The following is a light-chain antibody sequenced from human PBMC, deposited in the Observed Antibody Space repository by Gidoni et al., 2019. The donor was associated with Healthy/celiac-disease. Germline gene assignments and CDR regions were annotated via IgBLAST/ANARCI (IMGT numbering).Light chain of an antibody. V-gene: IGKV1-8*01. CDR2: AAS. CDR3: QQYYSYPWT. Sequence: IRMTQSPSSFSASTGDRVTITCRASQGISSYLAWYQQKPGKAPKLLIYAASTLQSGVPSRFSGSGSGTDFTLTISCLQSEDFATYYCQQYYSYPWTFGQGTKVEIK. J-gene: IGKJ1*01. CDR1: QGISSY.